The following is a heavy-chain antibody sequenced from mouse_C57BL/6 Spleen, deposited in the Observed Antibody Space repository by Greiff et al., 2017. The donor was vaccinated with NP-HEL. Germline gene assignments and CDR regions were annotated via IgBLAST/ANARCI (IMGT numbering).Heavy chain of an antibody. J-gene: IGHJ2*01. CDR1: GYTFTSYW. Sequence: QVQLQQPGAELVKPGASVKMSCKASGYTFTSYWITWVKQRPGQGLEWIGEIYPGSGSTNYNAKFKSKATLTVVTSSSTAYMQLSSLTSGDSAVYYCARGYCYGSSVVDYWGQGTTLTVSS. D-gene: IGHD1-1*01. V-gene: IGHV1-55*01. CDR3: ARGYCYGSSVVDY. CDR2: IYPGSGST.